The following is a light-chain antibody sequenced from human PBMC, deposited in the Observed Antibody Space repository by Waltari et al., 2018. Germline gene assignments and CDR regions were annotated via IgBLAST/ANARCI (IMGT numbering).Light chain of an antibody. J-gene: IGLJ3*02. V-gene: IGLV1-44*01. CDR3: AAWDDSLNGWV. CDR1: SSNIGSNT. CDR2: SNN. Sequence: QSVLTQPPSASGTPGQRVTISCSGSSSNIGSNTVNWYQQPPGTAPKLLIYSNNPRPPGVPDRFAGSKSGTSASLAISGLQSEDEADYYCAAWDDSLNGWVFGGGTKLTVL.